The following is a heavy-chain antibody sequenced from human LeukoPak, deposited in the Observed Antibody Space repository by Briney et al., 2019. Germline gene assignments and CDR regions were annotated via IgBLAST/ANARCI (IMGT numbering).Heavy chain of an antibody. D-gene: IGHD6-13*01. Sequence: GGSLRLSCAASGFTFSSYGMHWVRQAPGKGLEWVAVVSYDGSNKYYADSVKGRFTISRDNSKNTLYLQMNSLRAEDTAVYYCAKDARSRSSTGTEYFQHWGQGTLVTVSS. V-gene: IGHV3-30*18. J-gene: IGHJ1*01. CDR1: GFTFSSYG. CDR2: VSYDGSNK. CDR3: AKDARSRSSTGTEYFQH.